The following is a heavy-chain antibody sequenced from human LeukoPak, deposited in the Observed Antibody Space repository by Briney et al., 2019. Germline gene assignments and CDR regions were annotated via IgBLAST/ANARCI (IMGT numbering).Heavy chain of an antibody. D-gene: IGHD6-19*01. CDR1: GYTFTGYY. V-gene: IGHV1-2*04. CDR3: AREAIIAVAGTYGYYFDY. CDR2: INPNSGGT. Sequence: ASVKVSCKASGYTFTGYYMHWVRQAPGQGLEWMGWINPNSGGTNYAQKFQGWVTMTRDTSISTAYMELSRLRSDDTAVYYCAREAIIAVAGTYGYYFDYWGQGTLVTVSS. J-gene: IGHJ4*02.